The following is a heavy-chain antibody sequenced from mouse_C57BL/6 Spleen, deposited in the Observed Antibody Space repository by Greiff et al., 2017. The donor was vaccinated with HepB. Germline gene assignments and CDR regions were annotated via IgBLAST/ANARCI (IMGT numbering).Heavy chain of an antibody. V-gene: IGHV2-5*01. Sequence: QVQLQQSGPGLVQPSQSLSITCTVSGFSLTSYGVHWVRQSPGKGLEWLGVIWRGGSTDYNAAFMSRLSITKDNSKSQVFFKMNSLQADDTAIYYCAKSSLTGRGAMDYWGQGTSVTVSS. CDR2: IWRGGST. CDR3: AKSSLTGRGAMDY. CDR1: GFSLTSYG. J-gene: IGHJ4*01. D-gene: IGHD4-1*01.